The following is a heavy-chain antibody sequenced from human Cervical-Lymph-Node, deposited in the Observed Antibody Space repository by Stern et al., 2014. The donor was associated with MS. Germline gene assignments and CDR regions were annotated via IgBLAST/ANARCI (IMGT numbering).Heavy chain of an antibody. CDR1: SDSIGTYY. CDR3: ARGGSGYYWYFDY. CDR2: VYYNGYT. J-gene: IGHJ4*02. D-gene: IGHD5-12*01. Sequence: QVQLQESGPGLVKPSETLSLTCTVSSDSIGTYYWTWIRQPPGKRLEWIGYVYYNGYTDYNPSLKSRVTISVDTSKNQFSLKLTSVTAADTAVYYCARGGSGYYWYFDYWGQGTPVTVSS. V-gene: IGHV4-59*01.